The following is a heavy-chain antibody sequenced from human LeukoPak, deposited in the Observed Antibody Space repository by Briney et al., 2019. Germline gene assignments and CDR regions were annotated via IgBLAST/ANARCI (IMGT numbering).Heavy chain of an antibody. V-gene: IGHV1-2*02. CDR1: GYTFTGHY. D-gene: IGHD1-14*01. CDR3: ARASPNPHYYYYYMDV. Sequence: ASVKVSCKASGYTFTGHYMHWVRQAPGQGLEWMGWINPNSGGTNYAQKFQGRVTMTRDTSISTAYMELSRLRSDDTAVYYCARASPNPHYYYYYMDVWGKGTTVTVSS. J-gene: IGHJ6*03. CDR2: INPNSGGT.